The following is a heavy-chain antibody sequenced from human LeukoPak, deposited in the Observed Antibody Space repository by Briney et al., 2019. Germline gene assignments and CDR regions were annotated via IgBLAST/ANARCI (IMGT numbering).Heavy chain of an antibody. V-gene: IGHV1-8*01. Sequence: ASVKVSCKTSGYTFTNNDIHWVRQAPGQALEWMGWMHPDTGDTGYAQKFQGRVIMTRDTSISTAYMELTSLRPDDTAVYYCARRDYYGSGSYLWGQGTLVTVSS. CDR3: ARRDYYGSGSYL. CDR1: GYTFTNND. J-gene: IGHJ4*02. D-gene: IGHD3-10*01. CDR2: MHPDTGDT.